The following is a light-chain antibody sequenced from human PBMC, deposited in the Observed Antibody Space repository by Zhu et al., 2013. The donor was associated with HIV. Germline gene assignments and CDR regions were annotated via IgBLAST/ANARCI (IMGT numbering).Light chain of an antibody. V-gene: IGLV1-40*01. J-gene: IGLJ2*01. CDR1: TSNIGGGYD. Sequence: QSVLTQPPSVSGAPGQRVTISCTGSTSNIGGGYDVQWYQQLPGAAPKLIVYYNSLRPSGVSDRFSGSKSGNLASLTISGLQTEDEADYYCSSYTSTATLLFGGGTKLTVL. CDR2: YNS. CDR3: SSYTSTATLL.